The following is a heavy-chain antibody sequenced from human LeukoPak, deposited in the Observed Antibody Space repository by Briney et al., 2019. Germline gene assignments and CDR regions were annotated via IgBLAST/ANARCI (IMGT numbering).Heavy chain of an antibody. V-gene: IGHV1-8*01. Sequence: GASVKVSCKASGYTFTTYDINWVRQATGQGLEWMGWMNPNSGNTGYAQKFQGRVTMTRNTSISTAYMELSSLRSEDTAVYYCARGPHKSDGGNSGSAWFDPWGQGTLVTVSS. J-gene: IGHJ5*02. CDR2: MNPNSGNT. CDR3: ARGPHKSDGGNSGSAWFDP. CDR1: GYTFTTYD. D-gene: IGHD4-23*01.